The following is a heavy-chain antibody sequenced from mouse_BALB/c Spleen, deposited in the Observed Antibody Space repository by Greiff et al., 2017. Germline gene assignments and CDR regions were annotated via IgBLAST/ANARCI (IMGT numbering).Heavy chain of an antibody. V-gene: IGHV5-9-4*01. Sequence: EVKLVESGGGLVKPGGSLKLSCAASGFTFSSYAMSWVRQSPEKRLEWVAEISSGGSYTYYPDTVTGRFTISRDNAKNTLYLEMSRLRSEDTAMYYCARADLYAMDYWGQGTSVTVSS. CDR3: ARADLYAMDY. CDR2: ISSGGSYT. CDR1: GFTFSSYA. J-gene: IGHJ4*01.